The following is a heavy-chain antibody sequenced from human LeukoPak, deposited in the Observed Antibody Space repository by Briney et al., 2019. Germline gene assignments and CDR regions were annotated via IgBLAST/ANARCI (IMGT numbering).Heavy chain of an antibody. CDR1: GFTFSGYW. Sequence: GGSLRLSCAASGFTFSGYWMHWVRQAPGKGLEWVSRIDIDGSSTSYADSVKGRFSISRDNAKNTLYLQMNSLGAEDTAVYYCVVQITYGELSDPDFWGQGILVTVSS. V-gene: IGHV3-74*01. D-gene: IGHD3-16*02. CDR3: VVQITYGELSDPDF. J-gene: IGHJ4*02. CDR2: IDIDGSST.